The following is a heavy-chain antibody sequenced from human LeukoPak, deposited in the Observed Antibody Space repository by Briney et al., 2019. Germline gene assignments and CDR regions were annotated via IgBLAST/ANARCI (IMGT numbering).Heavy chain of an antibody. CDR3: ARSLGGAFDI. CDR1: GYTFTSYY. V-gene: IGHV1-46*01. CDR2: INPSGGST. J-gene: IGHJ3*02. Sequence: ASVKVSCKASGYTFTSYYMHWVRQAPGQGLEWMGIINPSGGSTSYAQKFQGRVTITRDMSTSTDYMELSSLRSEDTAVYYCARSLGGAFDIWGQGTMVNVSS. D-gene: IGHD2-15*01.